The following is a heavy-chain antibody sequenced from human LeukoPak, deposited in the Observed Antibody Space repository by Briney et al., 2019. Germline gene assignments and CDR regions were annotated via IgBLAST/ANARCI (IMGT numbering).Heavy chain of an antibody. Sequence: GASVKVSCKASGYTFTGYYMHWVRQAPGQGLEWMGWINPNSGGTNYAQKFQGWVTMTRDTSISTAYMELSRLRSDDTAVYYCARDQHHYYYGMDVWGQGTTVTVSS. CDR3: ARDQHHYYYGMDV. J-gene: IGHJ6*02. V-gene: IGHV1-2*04. D-gene: IGHD6-13*01. CDR2: INPNSGGT. CDR1: GYTFTGYY.